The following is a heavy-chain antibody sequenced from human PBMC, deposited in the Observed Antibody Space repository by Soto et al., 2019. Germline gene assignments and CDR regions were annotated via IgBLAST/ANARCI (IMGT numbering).Heavy chain of an antibody. Sequence: VESLKISWKGSGDSCTSYWIGWVRQMPGKGLEWMGIIYPGDSDTRYSPSFQGQVTISADKSISTAYLQWSSLKASDTAMYYCARRSSGAFDIWGQGTMVTVSS. V-gene: IGHV5-51*01. CDR1: GDSCTSYW. J-gene: IGHJ3*02. CDR3: ARRSSGAFDI. CDR2: IYPGDSDT.